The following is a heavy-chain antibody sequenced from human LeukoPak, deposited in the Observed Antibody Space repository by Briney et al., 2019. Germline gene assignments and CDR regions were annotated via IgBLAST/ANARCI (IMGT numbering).Heavy chain of an antibody. J-gene: IGHJ4*02. CDR1: GDSMSHYY. Sequence: PSETLSLTCTVSGDSMSHYYWSWIRQSPGKGLEWIAFVHETGTAHYNPSLRSRVTIGIDTSKKQYSLRLSSVTAEDTAVYYCARQGGAFGPLDYWGQGTLVTVSS. V-gene: IGHV4-59*08. D-gene: IGHD3/OR15-3a*01. CDR2: VHETGTA. CDR3: ARQGGAFGPLDY.